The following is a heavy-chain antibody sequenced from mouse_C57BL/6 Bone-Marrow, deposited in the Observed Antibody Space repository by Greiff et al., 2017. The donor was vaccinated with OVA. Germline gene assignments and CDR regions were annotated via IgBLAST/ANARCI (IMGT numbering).Heavy chain of an antibody. Sequence: VQLKQPGAELVKPGASVKMSCKASGYTFTSYWITWVKQRPGQGLEWIGDIYPGSGSTNYNEKFKSKATLTVDTSSSTAYMQLSSLTSEDSAVYYCARDDYDVYYAMDYWGQGTSVTVSS. CDR3: ARDDYDVYYAMDY. V-gene: IGHV1-55*01. CDR1: GYTFTSYW. J-gene: IGHJ4*01. D-gene: IGHD2-4*01. CDR2: IYPGSGST.